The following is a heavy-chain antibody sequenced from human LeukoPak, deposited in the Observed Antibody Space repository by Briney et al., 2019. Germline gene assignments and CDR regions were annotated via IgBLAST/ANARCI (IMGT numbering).Heavy chain of an antibody. CDR1: GGSISSSSYY. CDR2: IYYSGST. J-gene: IGHJ4*02. CDR3: AREDYDSSGYHFDY. D-gene: IGHD3-22*01. Sequence: SETLSLTCTVSGGSISSSSYYWSWIRQPPGKGLEWIGYIYYSGSTNYNPSLKSRVTISVDTSKNQFSLKLSSVTAADTAVYYCAREDYDSSGYHFDYWGQGTLVTVSS. V-gene: IGHV4-61*01.